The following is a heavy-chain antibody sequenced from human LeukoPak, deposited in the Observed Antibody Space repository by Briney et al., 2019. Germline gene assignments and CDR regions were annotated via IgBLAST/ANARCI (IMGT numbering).Heavy chain of an antibody. V-gene: IGHV1-2*02. CDR2: INPNSGGT. Sequence: GASVKVSCKASGYTFTGYYMHWVRQAPGQGLEWMGWINPNSGGTNYAQKFQGRVTMTRDTSISTAYMELSRLRPDDTAVYYCARVGVAGSLGFDYWGQGTLVTVSS. D-gene: IGHD6-19*01. J-gene: IGHJ4*02. CDR1: GYTFTGYY. CDR3: ARVGVAGSLGFDY.